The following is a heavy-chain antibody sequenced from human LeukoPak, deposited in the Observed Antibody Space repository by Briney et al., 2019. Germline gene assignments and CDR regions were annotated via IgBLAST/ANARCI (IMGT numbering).Heavy chain of an antibody. Sequence: GGSLRLSCAASGFTFSSYAMSWVRQAPGKGLEWVSAISGSGGSTYYADSVKGRFTISRDNSKNTLYLQMNSLRAEDTAVYYCAKGFPGYCSSTSCQTHYYYYGMDVWGQGTTVTVSS. CDR1: GFTFSSYA. CDR2: ISGSGGST. CDR3: AKGFPGYCSSTSCQTHYYYYGMDV. D-gene: IGHD2-2*01. V-gene: IGHV3-23*01. J-gene: IGHJ6*02.